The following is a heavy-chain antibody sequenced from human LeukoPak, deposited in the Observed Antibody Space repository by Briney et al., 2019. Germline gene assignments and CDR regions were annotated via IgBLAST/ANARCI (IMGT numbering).Heavy chain of an antibody. Sequence: SQTLSLTCAISGDSVSSNTASWSWLRQSPSRGLEWLGRTYFRSKWYNYHAVSVKSRIAINGDTSKNQFSLLLYSVTPEDTAVYYCAREVATDAAHNWFDPWGQGTLVTVSS. J-gene: IGHJ5*02. CDR1: GDSVSSNTAS. V-gene: IGHV6-1*01. D-gene: IGHD4-23*01. CDR2: TYFRSKWYN. CDR3: AREVATDAAHNWFDP.